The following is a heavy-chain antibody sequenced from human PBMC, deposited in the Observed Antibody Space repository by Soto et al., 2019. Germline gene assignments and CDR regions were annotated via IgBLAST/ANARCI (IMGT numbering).Heavy chain of an antibody. CDR2: IYWDDDK. V-gene: IGHV2-5*02. D-gene: IGHD1-1*01. CDR1: GFSLTARSVG. CDR3: AHRVDGFTWNGGYSDY. J-gene: IGHJ4*02. Sequence: QITLKESCPTRMKPTQTLTPTCSFSGFSLTARSVGVGWIRQPPGKPLEWLAVIYWDDDKRYSPSLRGRRTISNDTSKIQVVRSVTDMDPVDRATYYCAHRVDGFTWNGGYSDYWGQGALVSVSS.